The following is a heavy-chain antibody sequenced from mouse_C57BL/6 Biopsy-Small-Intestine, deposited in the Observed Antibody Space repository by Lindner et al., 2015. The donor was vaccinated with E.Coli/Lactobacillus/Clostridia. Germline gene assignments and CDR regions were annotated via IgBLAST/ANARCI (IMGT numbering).Heavy chain of an antibody. V-gene: IGHV1-14*01. D-gene: IGHD1-1*01. CDR2: MHAGTGHT. CDR3: ATRPTYHYDSSGYYYTH. Sequence: SVKVSCKASGYTFNTYAIHWVRQAPGQRLEWMGYMHAGTGHTIYSQQLQGRVAITRDTSASTAYMELSSLRSEDTAVYYCATRPTYHYDSSGYYYTHWGQGTLVTVSS. CDR1: GYTFNTYA. J-gene: IGHJ4*01.